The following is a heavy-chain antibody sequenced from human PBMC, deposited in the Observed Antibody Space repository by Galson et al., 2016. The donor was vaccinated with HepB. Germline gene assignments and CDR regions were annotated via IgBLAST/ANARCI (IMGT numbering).Heavy chain of an antibody. D-gene: IGHD2-2*01. CDR1: GFTVSSNY. CDR2: IYSGGST. V-gene: IGHV3-53*01. CDR3: ARDSGSRPGSGGFGY. J-gene: IGHJ4*02. Sequence: SLRLSCAASGFTVSSNYMSWVRQAPGKGLEWVTVIYSGGSTYYADTVKGRFTISRYISKNTLYLQMNSLRAEDTDVYYCARDSGSRPGSGGFGYWGQGTLVTVSS.